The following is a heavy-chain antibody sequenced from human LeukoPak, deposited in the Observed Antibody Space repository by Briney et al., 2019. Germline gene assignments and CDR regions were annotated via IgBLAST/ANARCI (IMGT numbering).Heavy chain of an antibody. CDR2: ISGSGVNT. Sequence: GGSLRLSCAASGFTFSTYAMSWVRQAPGKGLEWFSAISGSGVNTDYADSVKGRFTISRDNSKNTLYLQMNSLRAEDTAVYYCAKDPNETYYDILTGYYTYYYYMDVWGKGTTVTIPS. V-gene: IGHV3-23*01. CDR3: AKDPNETYYDILTGYYTYYYYMDV. D-gene: IGHD3-9*01. J-gene: IGHJ6*03. CDR1: GFTFSTYA.